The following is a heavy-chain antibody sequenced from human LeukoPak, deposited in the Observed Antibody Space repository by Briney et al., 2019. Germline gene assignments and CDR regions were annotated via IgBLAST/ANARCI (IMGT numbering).Heavy chain of an antibody. CDR1: GYSISSGYY. Sequence: SETLSLTCTVSGYSISSGYYCGLLRPPPRKRLEGTGSIYHSGSTYYNPSLKSRVTISVDTSKNQFALTLSSVTAADTAVYYCARAIWPIYANWFDPWGQGTLVTVSS. V-gene: IGHV4-38-2*02. CDR3: ARAIWPIYANWFDP. CDR2: IYHSGST. D-gene: IGHD2/OR15-2a*01. J-gene: IGHJ5*02.